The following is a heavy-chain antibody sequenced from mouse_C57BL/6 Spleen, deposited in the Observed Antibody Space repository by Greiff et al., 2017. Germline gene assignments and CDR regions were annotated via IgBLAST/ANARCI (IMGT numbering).Heavy chain of an antibody. CDR1: GFNIKDDY. V-gene: IGHV14-4*01. Sequence: EVQLQESGAELVRPGASVKLSCTASGFNIKDDYMHWVKQRPEQGLEWIGWIDPENGDTEYASKFQGKATITADTSSNTAYLQLSSLTSEDTAVYYCTTRYSKAWFAYWGQGTLVTVSA. CDR2: IDPENGDT. J-gene: IGHJ3*01. CDR3: TTRYSKAWFAY. D-gene: IGHD2-5*01.